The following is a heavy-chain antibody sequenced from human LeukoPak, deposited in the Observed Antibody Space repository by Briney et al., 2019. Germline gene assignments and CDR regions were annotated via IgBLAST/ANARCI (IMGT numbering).Heavy chain of an antibody. V-gene: IGHV4-59*08. J-gene: IGHJ4*02. D-gene: IGHD1-26*01. CDR2: IYYSGST. CDR3: ARHGTLGSTTYPLDY. CDR1: GGSISSYY. Sequence: PSETLSLTCTVSGGSISSYYWSWIRQAPGKGLEWIGNIYYSGSTNYNPSLKSRVIVSVDTSKNQFSLKLSSVTAADTAVYYCARHGTLGSTTYPLDYWGQGTLVTVSS.